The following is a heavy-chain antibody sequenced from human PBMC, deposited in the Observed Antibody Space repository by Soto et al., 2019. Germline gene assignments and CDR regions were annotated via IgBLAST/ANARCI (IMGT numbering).Heavy chain of an antibody. CDR2: ISYDGSNK. CDR3: ARDRDGPNLYGMDV. CDR1: GFTFSSYA. Sequence: GESLRLSCAASGFTFSSYAMHWVRQAPGKGLEWVAVISYDGSNKYYADSVKGRFTISRDNSKNTLYLQMNSLRAEDTAVYCCARDRDGPNLYGMDVWGQGTTVTVSS. V-gene: IGHV3-30-3*01. D-gene: IGHD2-21*02. J-gene: IGHJ6*02.